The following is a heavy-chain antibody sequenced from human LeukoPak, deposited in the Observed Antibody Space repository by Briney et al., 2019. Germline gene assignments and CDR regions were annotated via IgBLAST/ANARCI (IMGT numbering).Heavy chain of an antibody. CDR3: AKVSWIAARPKDY. CDR2: GST. J-gene: IGHJ4*02. V-gene: IGHV4-59*01. Sequence: GSTNYNPSLKSRVTISVDTSKNQFSLKLSSVTAADTAVYYCAKVSWIAARPKDYWGQGTLVTVSS. D-gene: IGHD6-6*01.